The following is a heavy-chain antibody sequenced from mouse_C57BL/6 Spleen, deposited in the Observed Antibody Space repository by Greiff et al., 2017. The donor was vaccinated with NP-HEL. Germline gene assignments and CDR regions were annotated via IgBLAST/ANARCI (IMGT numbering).Heavy chain of an antibody. Sequence: EVQLQQSGTVLARPGASVKMSCKTSGYTFTSYWMHWVKQRPGQGLEWIGAIYPGNSDTSYNQKFKGKAKLTAVTSASTAYMELSSLTNEDSAVYYCTPNYCGSSYGFAYWGQGALVTVSA. CDR2: IYPGNSDT. CDR3: TPNYCGSSYGFAY. J-gene: IGHJ3*01. V-gene: IGHV1-5*01. CDR1: GYTFTSYW. D-gene: IGHD1-1*01.